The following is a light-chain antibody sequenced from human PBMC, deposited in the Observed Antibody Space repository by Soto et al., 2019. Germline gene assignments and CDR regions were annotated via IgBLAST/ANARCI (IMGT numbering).Light chain of an antibody. J-gene: IGLJ1*01. Sequence: QSALTQPGSVSGSPGQSVTIPCTGASNNVGGYNYVSWYRQDPGKAPKLVIFDVYRRPSGVPGRFSGSKSGNTASLTISGLQAEDEADYYCCSYAGGNIYVFGSGTKLTVL. V-gene: IGLV2-11*01. CDR3: CSYAGGNIYV. CDR1: SNNVGGYNY. CDR2: DVY.